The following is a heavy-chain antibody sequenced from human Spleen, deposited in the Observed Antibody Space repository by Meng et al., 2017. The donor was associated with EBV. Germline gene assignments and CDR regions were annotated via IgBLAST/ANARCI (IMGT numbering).Heavy chain of an antibody. CDR2: INPNSGDT. J-gene: IGHJ5*02. D-gene: IGHD3-22*01. CDR3: ARGSHYYDGSGGWFDP. CDR1: EAPSPA. Sequence: HVARVESGADVKMPESWVKVSCKLLEAPSPANWVRQSPRQGLEWMGWINPNSGDTNFAQKFQGRVTMTRDTSISTAYMELSRLRSDDTAVYYCARGSHYYDGSGGWFDPWGQGTLVTVSS. V-gene: IGHV1-2*02.